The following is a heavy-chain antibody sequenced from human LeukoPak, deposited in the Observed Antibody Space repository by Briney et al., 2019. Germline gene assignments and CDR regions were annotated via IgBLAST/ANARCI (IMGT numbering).Heavy chain of an antibody. CDR1: GFTASDYY. Sequence: GGSLRLSCAASGFTASDYYMSWIRQAPGKGLEWVSYISGSSTYTNYADSVKGRFTIYRDNAKNSLYLQMNSLRAEDTAVYYCARDQRRTTVTFLYNYYYGLDVWGQGTTVTVSS. CDR2: ISGSSTYT. CDR3: ARDQRRTTVTFLYNYYYGLDV. D-gene: IGHD4-17*01. V-gene: IGHV3-11*05. J-gene: IGHJ6*02.